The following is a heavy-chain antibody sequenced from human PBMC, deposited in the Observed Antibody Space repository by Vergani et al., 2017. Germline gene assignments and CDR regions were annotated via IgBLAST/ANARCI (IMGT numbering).Heavy chain of an antibody. J-gene: IGHJ4*02. CDR3: ARGRGYCSSTSCYQDY. CDR1: GGSFSGYY. D-gene: IGHD2-2*01. CDR2: INHSGST. V-gene: IGHV4-34*01. Sequence: QVQLQQWGAGLLKPSETLSLTCAVYGGSFSGYYWSWIRQPPGKGLEWIGEINHSGSTNYNPSLKSRVTISVDTSKNQFSLKLSSVTAADTAVYYCARGRGYCSSTSCYQDYWGQGTLVTVPS.